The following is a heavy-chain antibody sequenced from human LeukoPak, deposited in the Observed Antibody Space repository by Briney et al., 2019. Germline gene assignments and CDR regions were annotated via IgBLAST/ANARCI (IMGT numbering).Heavy chain of an antibody. V-gene: IGHV3-48*01. J-gene: IGHJ3*02. CDR1: GFSFRTYS. CDR3: ARDRGSSTSWTDAFDI. D-gene: IGHD2-2*01. Sequence: GGSLRLSCAASGFSFRTYSMNWVRQAPGKGLEWVSYISSSSSTIYYADSVKGRFTISRDNAKNSLYLQMNSLRAEDTAVYYCARDRGSSTSWTDAFDIWGQGTMVTVSS. CDR2: ISSSSSTI.